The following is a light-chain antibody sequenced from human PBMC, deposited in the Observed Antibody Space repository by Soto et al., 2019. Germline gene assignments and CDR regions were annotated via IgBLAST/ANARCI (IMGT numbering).Light chain of an antibody. CDR1: VLAKKY. Sequence: SYELTQPSSVSVSPGQTARITCSGDVLAKKYARWFQQKPGQAPVLVIYKDSERPSGIPERFSGFSSGTTVTLTISGAQVEDEADYYCYSAADNNLGVFGGETKVTVL. V-gene: IGLV3-27*01. J-gene: IGLJ3*02. CDR3: YSAADNNLGV. CDR2: KDS.